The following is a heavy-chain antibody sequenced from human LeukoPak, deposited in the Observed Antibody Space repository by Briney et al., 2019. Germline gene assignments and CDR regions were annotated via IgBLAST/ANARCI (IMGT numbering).Heavy chain of an antibody. V-gene: IGHV3-64*01. CDR3: ARGRQGAKTRYFDL. CDR2: MSSDGGST. D-gene: IGHD1-26*01. CDR1: GIIFSNYA. Sequence: GGSLRLSCAPPGIIFSNYAMHWVRQGPGKGLECISTMSSDGGSTYYANSVKGRFTISRDNSKNTLYLQVGSLRAEDMAVYYCARGRQGAKTRYFDLWGRGTRVTVSS. J-gene: IGHJ2*01.